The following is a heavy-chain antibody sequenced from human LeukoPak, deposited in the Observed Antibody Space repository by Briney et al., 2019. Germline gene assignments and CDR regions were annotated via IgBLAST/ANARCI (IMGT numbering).Heavy chain of an antibody. Sequence: GGSRRLSCAASGFTFSSYAMHWVRQAPGKGLEWVAVISYDGSNKYYADSVKGRFTISRDNSKNTLYLQMNSLRAEDTAVYYCARDSGRRYSSSSGYFDYWGQGTLVTVSS. J-gene: IGHJ4*02. V-gene: IGHV3-30-3*01. CDR1: GFTFSSYA. D-gene: IGHD6-6*01. CDR3: ARDSGRRYSSSSGYFDY. CDR2: ISYDGSNK.